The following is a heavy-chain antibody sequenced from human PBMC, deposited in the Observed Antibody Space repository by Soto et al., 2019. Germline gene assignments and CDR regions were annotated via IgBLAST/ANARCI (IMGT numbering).Heavy chain of an antibody. CDR1: GLTFNTSG. Sequence: PGGSLRLSCEVSGLTFNTSGMHWVRQAPGKGLEWLAVISYDGATQYYGDTVKGRFTISRDNSKNTLFLHMGRLRAEDTAMYYCATTTPVTTYLYYGMDVWGLGTTVTVSS. CDR3: ATTTPVTTYLYYGMDV. V-gene: IGHV3-30*03. CDR2: ISYDGATQ. J-gene: IGHJ6*02. D-gene: IGHD1-1*01.